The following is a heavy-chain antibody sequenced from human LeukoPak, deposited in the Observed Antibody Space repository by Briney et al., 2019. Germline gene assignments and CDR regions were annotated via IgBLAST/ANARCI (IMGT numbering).Heavy chain of an antibody. V-gene: IGHV4-39*01. CDR3: ARRGKMATINWFDP. J-gene: IGHJ5*02. Sequence: PSETLSLTSTVSGDSISSSTYYWGWIRQPPGKGLEWIGSIYYSGTANYSPSLKSRVTISADTSKNQFSLKLTSVTAADTAVYYCARRGKMATINWFDPWGQGTLVAVSS. CDR2: IYYSGTA. D-gene: IGHD5-24*01. CDR1: GDSISSSTYY.